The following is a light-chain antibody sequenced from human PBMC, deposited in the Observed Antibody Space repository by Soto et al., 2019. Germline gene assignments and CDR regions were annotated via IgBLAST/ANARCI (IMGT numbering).Light chain of an antibody. J-gene: IGLJ2*01. CDR1: NIGSQS. CDR2: YDR. Sequence: SYELTQPPSVSVAPGKTARIICGGNNIGSQSVNWYKQKPGQAPILVIYYDRERPSGIPERFSGSNSGNTATLTIRGVEAGDEADYYCQVWHTTSDHHVVFVGGTKLTVL. CDR3: QVWHTTSDHHVV. V-gene: IGLV3-21*04.